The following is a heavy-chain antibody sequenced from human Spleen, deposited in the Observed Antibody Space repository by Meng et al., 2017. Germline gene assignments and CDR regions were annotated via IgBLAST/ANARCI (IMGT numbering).Heavy chain of an antibody. J-gene: IGHJ4*02. CDR2: INHSGST. CDR3: ARGPTTKAHDFDY. CDR1: GGSISGYY. Sequence: QVQLQEWGEGLLQPSETLSLTCAVYGGSISGYYWSWIRQPPGKGLEWIGEINHSGSTNYNPSLKSRATISVDTSQNNLSLKLSSVTAADSAVYYCARGPTTKAHDFDYWGQGTLVTVSS. V-gene: IGHV4-34*01. D-gene: IGHD4-11*01.